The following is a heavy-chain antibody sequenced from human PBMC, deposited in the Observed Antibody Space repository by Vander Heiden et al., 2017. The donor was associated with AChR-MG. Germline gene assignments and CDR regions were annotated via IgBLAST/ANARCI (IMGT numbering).Heavy chain of an antibody. CDR3: ARDSSSWYDDYYYGMDV. J-gene: IGHJ6*02. V-gene: IGHV3-30-3*01. D-gene: IGHD6-13*01. CDR1: GFPFSSYA. CDR2: ISYDGSNK. Sequence: QVQLVESGGGVVQPGRSLRLSCAASGFPFSSYAMHWVRQAPGKGLEWVAVISYDGSNKYYADSVKGRFTISRDNSKNTLYLQMNSLRAEDTAVYYCARDSSSWYDDYYYGMDVWGQGTTVTVSS.